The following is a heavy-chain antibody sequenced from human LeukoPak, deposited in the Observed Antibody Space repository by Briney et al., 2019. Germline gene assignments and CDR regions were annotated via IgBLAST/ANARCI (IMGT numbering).Heavy chain of an antibody. J-gene: IGHJ6*03. CDR2: FDPEDGET. Sequence: GASVKVSCKVSGYTLTELSMHWVRPAPGKGLEWMGGFDPEDGETIYGQKFQGRGTMTEDTPTDTGYMELSRMRTEDTAVYYCAKDGVVRAAGIYLYMDVWGRGTAVTVSS. CDR3: AKDGVVRAAGIYLYMDV. D-gene: IGHD5-12*01. CDR1: GYTLTELS. V-gene: IGHV1-24*01.